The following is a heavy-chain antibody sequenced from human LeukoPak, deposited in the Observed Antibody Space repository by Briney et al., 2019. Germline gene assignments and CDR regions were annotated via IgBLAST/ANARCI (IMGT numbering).Heavy chain of an antibody. J-gene: IGHJ5*02. Sequence: SETLSLTCTVSGGSISSYYWSWIRQPPGKGLEWIGYIYYSGSTNYNPSLKSRVTISVDTSKNQFSLKLSSVTAADTAVYYCAGGRVGAIPRNWFDPWGQGTLVTVSS. V-gene: IGHV4-59*01. CDR3: AGGRVGAIPRNWFDP. CDR1: GGSISSYY. D-gene: IGHD1-26*01. CDR2: IYYSGST.